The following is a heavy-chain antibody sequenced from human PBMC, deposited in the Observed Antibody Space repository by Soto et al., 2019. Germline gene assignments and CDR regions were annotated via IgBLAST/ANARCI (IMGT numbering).Heavy chain of an antibody. J-gene: IGHJ6*02. CDR1: EFSLSTRGMC. D-gene: IGHD2-2*02. Sequence: SGPTLVNPTQTLTLTCTFSEFSLSTRGMCVSWIRQPPGKALEWLALIDWDDDKYYSAPLKTRLTISADTSKNQVVLTMTNVDPVDTATYYCARIRGYCDSTSCHMNYYGMDVWG. V-gene: IGHV2-70*01. CDR2: IDWDDDK. CDR3: ARIRGYCDSTSCHMNYYGMDV.